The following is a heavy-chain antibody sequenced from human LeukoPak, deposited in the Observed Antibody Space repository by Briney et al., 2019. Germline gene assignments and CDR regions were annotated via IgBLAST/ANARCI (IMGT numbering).Heavy chain of an antibody. CDR1: GGSISSYY. V-gene: IGHV4-59*01. CDR3: ARAFSGSGSYYSEMLYYYYYMDV. Sequence: PSETLSLTCTVSGGSISSYYWSWIRQPPGKGLEWIGYIYYSGSTNYKSSLKSRVTISVDTSKNQISLKLNSVTAADTAVYYCARAFSGSGSYYSEMLYYYYYMDVWGKGTTVTISS. J-gene: IGHJ6*03. D-gene: IGHD3-10*01. CDR2: IYYSGST.